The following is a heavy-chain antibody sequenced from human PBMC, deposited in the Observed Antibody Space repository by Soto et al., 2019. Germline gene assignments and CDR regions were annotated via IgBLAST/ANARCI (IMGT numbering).Heavy chain of an antibody. D-gene: IGHD2-2*01. CDR2: ISWNSGSI. V-gene: IGHV3-9*01. CDR1: GFTFDDYA. CDR3: AKGGGDSTSELLDYYYMDV. Sequence: EVQLVESGGGLVQPGRSLRLSCAASGFTFDDYAMHWVRQAPGKGLEWVSGISWNSGSIGYADSVKGRFTISRDNAKNSLYLQMNSLRAEDTALYYCAKGGGDSTSELLDYYYMDVWGKGTTVTVSS. J-gene: IGHJ6*03.